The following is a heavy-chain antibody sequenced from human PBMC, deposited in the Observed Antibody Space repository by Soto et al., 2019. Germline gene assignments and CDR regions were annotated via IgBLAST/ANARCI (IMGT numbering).Heavy chain of an antibody. CDR3: AHSPGYYYGSGGPFDY. D-gene: IGHD3-10*01. Sequence: QITLKESGPTLVKPTQTLTLTCTFSGFSLSTSGVGVGWIRQPPGKALEWLALIYWDDDKRYSPSLKSRLTIPKDTSKNQVVLTMTNMDPVDTATYYCAHSPGYYYGSGGPFDYWGQGTLVTVSS. J-gene: IGHJ4*02. CDR2: IYWDDDK. CDR1: GFSLSTSGVG. V-gene: IGHV2-5*02.